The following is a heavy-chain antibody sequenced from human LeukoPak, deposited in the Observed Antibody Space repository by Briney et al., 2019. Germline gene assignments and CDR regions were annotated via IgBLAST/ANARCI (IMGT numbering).Heavy chain of an antibody. J-gene: IGHJ4*02. CDR1: GFTFSSYG. Sequence: GGSLRLSCAASGFTFSSYGMHWVRQAPGKGLEWVAVISYDGSNKYYADSVKGRFTISRDNSKNTLYLQMNSLRAEDTAVYYCAKWSGSYFDYWGQGTLVTASS. CDR2: ISYDGSNK. V-gene: IGHV3-30*18. D-gene: IGHD1-26*01. CDR3: AKWSGSYFDY.